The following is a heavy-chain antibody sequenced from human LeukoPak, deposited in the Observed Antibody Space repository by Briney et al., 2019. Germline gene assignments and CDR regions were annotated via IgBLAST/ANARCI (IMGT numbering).Heavy chain of an antibody. D-gene: IGHD2-2*01. V-gene: IGHV7-4-1*02. J-gene: IGHJ5*02. CDR2: INTNTGNP. Sequence: ASVKVSCKASGYTFTSYDINWVRQATGQGLEWMGWINTNTGNPTYAQGFTGRFVFSLDTSVSTAYLQISSLKAEDTAVYYCARDIVVVPAANFWFDPWGQGTLVTVSS. CDR1: GYTFTSYD. CDR3: ARDIVVVPAANFWFDP.